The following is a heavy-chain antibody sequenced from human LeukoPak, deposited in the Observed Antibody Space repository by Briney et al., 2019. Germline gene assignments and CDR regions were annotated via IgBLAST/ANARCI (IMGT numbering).Heavy chain of an antibody. V-gene: IGHV3-48*01. CDR1: GFTFSSYS. Sequence: GGSLRLSCAASGFTFSSYSMNWVRQAPGKGLEWVSYISSSSTIYYADSVKGRFTISRDNAKNSLYLQMNSLRAEDTAVYYCARSHSSSWDAFDIWGQGTMVTVSS. D-gene: IGHD6-13*01. J-gene: IGHJ3*02. CDR2: ISSSSTI. CDR3: ARSHSSSWDAFDI.